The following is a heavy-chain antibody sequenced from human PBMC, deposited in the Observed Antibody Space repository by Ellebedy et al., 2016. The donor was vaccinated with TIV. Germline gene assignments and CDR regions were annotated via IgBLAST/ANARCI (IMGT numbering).Heavy chain of an antibody. J-gene: IGHJ6*03. CDR2: INPNSGGT. Sequence: ASVKVSXXASGYTFTSYDINWVRQATGQGLEWMGWINPNSGGTNYAQKFQGRVTMTRDTSISTAYMELSRLRSDDTAVYYCARDRGYCSSTSCYFYMDVWGKGTTVTVSS. CDR3: ARDRGYCSSTSCYFYMDV. V-gene: IGHV1-2*02. CDR1: GYTFTSYD. D-gene: IGHD2-2*01.